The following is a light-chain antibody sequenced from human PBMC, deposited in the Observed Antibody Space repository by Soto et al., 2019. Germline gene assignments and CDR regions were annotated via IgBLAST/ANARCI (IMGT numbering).Light chain of an antibody. CDR3: QQYNNWPRT. Sequence: EIVMTQSPGTLSVSPGERATLSCRASQSVSRNLAWYQQKVGQAPRLLIYGAATRATGIPARFSGSGSGTEFTLTISSLQSEDFAVYYCQQYNNWPRTFGQGTKLEIK. J-gene: IGKJ2*01. CDR2: GAA. V-gene: IGKV3-15*01. CDR1: QSVSRN.